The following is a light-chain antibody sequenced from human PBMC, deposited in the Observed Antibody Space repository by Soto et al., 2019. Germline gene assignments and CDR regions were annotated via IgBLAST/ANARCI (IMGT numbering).Light chain of an antibody. CDR1: SSNIGSNT. CDR2: TNN. V-gene: IGLV1-44*01. CDR3: ASWDDRLNGWV. J-gene: IGLJ3*02. Sequence: QSVLTQPPSASGTPGQRVTISCSGSSSNIGSNTVNWYQQLPGTAPKLLIYTNNQRPSGVPDRFSGSRSGTSASLASSGLQSEDEADYYCASWDDRLNGWVCGVGTQLTVL.